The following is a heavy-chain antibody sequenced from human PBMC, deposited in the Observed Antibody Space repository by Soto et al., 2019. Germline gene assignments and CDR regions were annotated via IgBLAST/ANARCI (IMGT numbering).Heavy chain of an antibody. CDR1: GFTFSSYE. V-gene: IGHV3-23*01. Sequence: GGSLRLSCAASGFTFSSYEMNWVRQAPGKGLESVAGLYGNSGGIQYSDSVKGRFTISRDNSKNIVYLQMNSLRVEDTAVYFCAKDAVPGDGVWLMDHWGQGTLVTVSS. J-gene: IGHJ4*02. D-gene: IGHD4-17*01. CDR3: AKDAVPGDGVWLMDH. CDR2: LYGNSGGI.